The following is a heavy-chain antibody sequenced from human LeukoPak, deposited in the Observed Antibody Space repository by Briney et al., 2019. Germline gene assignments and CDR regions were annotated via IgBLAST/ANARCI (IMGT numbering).Heavy chain of an antibody. CDR1: GFTFSSYA. J-gene: IGHJ5*02. CDR3: ARDHYQNGEGWFDP. Sequence: GGSLRLSCAASGFTFSSYAMHWVRQAPGKGLEWVAVISYDGSNKYYADSVKGRFTISRDNSKNTLYLQMNSLRAEDTAVYYCARDHYQNGEGWFDPWGQGTLVTVSS. V-gene: IGHV3-30-3*01. D-gene: IGHD2-2*01. CDR2: ISYDGSNK.